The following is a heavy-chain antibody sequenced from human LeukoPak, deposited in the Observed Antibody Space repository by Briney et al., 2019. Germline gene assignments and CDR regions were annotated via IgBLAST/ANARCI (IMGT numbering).Heavy chain of an antibody. CDR1: GFTFSSYG. CDR2: IWYDGSNK. Sequence: PGGSLRLSCAASGFTFSSYGMHWVRQAPGKGLEWVAVIWYDGSNKYYADSVKGRFTTSRDNSKNTLYLQMNSLRAEDTAVYYCARDGVGATKDYWGQGTLVTVSS. D-gene: IGHD1-26*01. CDR3: ARDGVGATKDY. V-gene: IGHV3-33*01. J-gene: IGHJ4*02.